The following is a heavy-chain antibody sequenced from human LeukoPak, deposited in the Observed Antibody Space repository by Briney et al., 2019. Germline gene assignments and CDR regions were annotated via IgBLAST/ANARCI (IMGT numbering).Heavy chain of an antibody. CDR2: ISSSSSYI. V-gene: IGHV3-21*01. D-gene: IGHD3-10*01. Sequence: GGSLRLSRAASGFTFSSYSMNWVRQAPGKGLEWVSSISSSSSYIYYADSVKGRFTISRDNAKNSLYLQMNSLRAEDTVVYYCARDGGLWFGELRDMDVWGKGTTVTVSS. CDR3: ARDGGLWFGELRDMDV. CDR1: GFTFSSYS. J-gene: IGHJ6*03.